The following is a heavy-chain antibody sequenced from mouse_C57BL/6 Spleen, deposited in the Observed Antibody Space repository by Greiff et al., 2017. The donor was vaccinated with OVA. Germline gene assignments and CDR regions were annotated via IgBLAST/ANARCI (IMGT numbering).Heavy chain of an antibody. CDR1: GYTFTDYE. D-gene: IGHD2-12*01. CDR2: IDPETGGT. V-gene: IGHV1-15*01. Sequence: QVQLQQSGAELVRPGASVTLSCKASGYTFTDYEMHWVKQTPVHGLEWIGAIDPETGGTASNQKFKGKAILTADKSSSTAYMELRSLTSEDSAVYYCTRGDYNYAAYWGQGTLVTVSA. J-gene: IGHJ3*01. CDR3: TRGDYNYAAY.